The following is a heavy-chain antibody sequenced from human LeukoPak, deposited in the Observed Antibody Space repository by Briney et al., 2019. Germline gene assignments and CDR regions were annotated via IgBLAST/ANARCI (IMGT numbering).Heavy chain of an antibody. Sequence: GGSLRLSCVASGFTFSSYNMNWVRQAPGKGLEWVSYISSSSSTIYYADSVKGRFTMSRDNAKNPLYLQMNSLRAEDTAVYYCARDRYQLPQYFFDYWGQGTLVTVSS. D-gene: IGHD2-2*01. CDR3: ARDRYQLPQYFFDY. CDR2: ISSSSSTI. V-gene: IGHV3-48*01. CDR1: GFTFSSYN. J-gene: IGHJ4*02.